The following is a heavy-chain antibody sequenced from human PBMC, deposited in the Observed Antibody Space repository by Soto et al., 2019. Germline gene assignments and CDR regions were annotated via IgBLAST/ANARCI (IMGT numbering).Heavy chain of an antibody. Sequence: QVQLQESGPGLVKPSQTLSLTCTVSGGSINSGGYCWSWIRQHPGKGLDWIGCISYGGSTSYNPSRKSRVTLYVDTSKNQFSLKLTSVTAADTAVYYCSRGILVWGQGALITVSS. J-gene: IGHJ4*02. CDR2: ISYGGST. CDR1: GGSINSGGYC. CDR3: SRGILV. V-gene: IGHV4-31*03. D-gene: IGHD5-18*01.